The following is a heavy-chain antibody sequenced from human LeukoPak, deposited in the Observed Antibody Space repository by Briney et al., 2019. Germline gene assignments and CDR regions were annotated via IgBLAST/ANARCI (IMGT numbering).Heavy chain of an antibody. J-gene: IGHJ5*02. CDR2: IYYSGST. Sequence: SETLSLTCTVSGGSISSSGYYWGWIRQPPGKGLEWIGSIYYSGSTYYNPSLKSRVTISVDTSKNQFSLKLSSVTAADTAVYYCARRGSSSWYSNKNWFDPWGQGTLVTVSS. V-gene: IGHV4-39*01. D-gene: IGHD6-13*01. CDR1: GGSISSSGYY. CDR3: ARRGSSSWYSNKNWFDP.